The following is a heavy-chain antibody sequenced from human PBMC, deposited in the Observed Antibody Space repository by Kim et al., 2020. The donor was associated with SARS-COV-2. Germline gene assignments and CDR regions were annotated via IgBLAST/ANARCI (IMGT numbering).Heavy chain of an antibody. J-gene: IGHJ4*02. Sequence: TIYYADHGQCRFTSSRDNAKGSLYLQMNSLRAEDTAVYYCARRYSSGFDYWGQGTLVTVSS. CDR3: ARRYSSGFDY. D-gene: IGHD6-19*01. V-gene: IGHV3-48*04. CDR2: TI.